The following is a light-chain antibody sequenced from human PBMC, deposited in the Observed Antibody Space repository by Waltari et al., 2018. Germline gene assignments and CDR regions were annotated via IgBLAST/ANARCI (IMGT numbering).Light chain of an antibody. Sequence: DIQMTQSPSSLSASVGDRVTITCRASQGIRKDLAWYQQKPGKVPKLLIYAASTLQSGVPSRFSGSGSGTDFTLTSSSLQPEDFATYYCQKYDSAPHTFGQGTKLEIK. V-gene: IGKV1-27*01. CDR1: QGIRKD. CDR3: QKYDSAPHT. J-gene: IGKJ2*01. CDR2: AAS.